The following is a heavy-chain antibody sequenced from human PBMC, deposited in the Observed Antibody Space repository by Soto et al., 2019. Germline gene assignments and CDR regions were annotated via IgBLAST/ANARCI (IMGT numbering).Heavy chain of an antibody. CDR3: ARDRRPKEPDSTVNKANWFDP. J-gene: IGHJ5*02. D-gene: IGHD4-4*01. CDR2: ISNDGSNK. Sequence: QVQLVESGGGVVQPGRSLRLSCAASEFTFSRYAMHWVRQAPGKGLEWVAVISNDGSNKYYTDSVKGRFTISRDNSKNTLYLQMNSLRAEDTAVYYCARDRRPKEPDSTVNKANWFDPWGQGTLVTVSS. CDR1: EFTFSRYA. V-gene: IGHV3-30-3*01.